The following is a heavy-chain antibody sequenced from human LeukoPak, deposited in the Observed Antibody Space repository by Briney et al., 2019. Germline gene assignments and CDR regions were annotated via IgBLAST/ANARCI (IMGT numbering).Heavy chain of an antibody. CDR1: GYIFTSYN. V-gene: IGHV1-46*01. D-gene: IGHD1-26*01. CDR2: INPSGGST. CDR3: ARMSQSGSYYDAFDI. J-gene: IGHJ3*02. Sequence: ASVKVSCKASGYIFTSYNIHWVRQAPGQGLEWMGIINPSGGSTSYAQKFQGRVTMTRDTSTSTVYMELSSLRSEDTAVYYCARMSQSGSYYDAFDIWGQGTMVTVSS.